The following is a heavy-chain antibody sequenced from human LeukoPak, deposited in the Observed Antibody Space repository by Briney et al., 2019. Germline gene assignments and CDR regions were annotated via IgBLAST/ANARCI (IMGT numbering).Heavy chain of an antibody. CDR3: ARDYYDILTGYFGFGAFDI. Sequence: SGGSLRLSCAASGFTFSSYSMNWVRQAPGKGLEWVSSISSSSSYIYYADSVKGRFTISRDNAKNSLYLQMNSLRAEDTAVYYCARDYYDILTGYFGFGAFDIWGQGTMVTVSS. V-gene: IGHV3-21*01. CDR2: ISSSSSYI. D-gene: IGHD3-9*01. CDR1: GFTFSSYS. J-gene: IGHJ3*02.